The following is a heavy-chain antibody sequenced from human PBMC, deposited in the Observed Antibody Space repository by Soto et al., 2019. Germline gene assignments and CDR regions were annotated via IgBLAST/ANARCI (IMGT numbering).Heavy chain of an antibody. CDR3: GRDTSAQYSSGWYLCLDP. V-gene: IGHV3-30-3*01. CDR2: ISYGGNNR. D-gene: IGHD6-19*01. J-gene: IGHJ5*02. Sequence: PGGSLRLSCAASGFIFSSYAMHWVRQAPGKGLEWVSFISYGGNNRYYADSVKGRFTISRDNSKNTLYLQMNSLRAEGTAVYYCGRDTSAQYSSGWYLCLDPWGQGTLVTVSS. CDR1: GFIFSSYA.